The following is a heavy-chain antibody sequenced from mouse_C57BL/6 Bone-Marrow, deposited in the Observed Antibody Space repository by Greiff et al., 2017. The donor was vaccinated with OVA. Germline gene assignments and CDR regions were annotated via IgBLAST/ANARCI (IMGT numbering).Heavy chain of an antibody. D-gene: IGHD2-10*02. CDR1: GYTFTSYW. Sequence: VKLQQPGAELVRPGSSVKLSCKASGYTFTSYWMDWVKQRPGQGLEWIGNIYPSDSETHYNQKFKDKATLTVDKSSSTAYMQLSSLTSEDSAVYYCARRLYGYYFDYWGQGTTLTVSS. J-gene: IGHJ2*01. CDR3: ARRLYGYYFDY. V-gene: IGHV1-61*01. CDR2: IYPSDSET.